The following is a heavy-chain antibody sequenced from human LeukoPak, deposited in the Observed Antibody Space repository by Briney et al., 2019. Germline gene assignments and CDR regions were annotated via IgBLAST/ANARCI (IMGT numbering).Heavy chain of an antibody. V-gene: IGHV1-69*13. D-gene: IGHD2-21*01. J-gene: IGHJ4*02. CDR1: GGTFSNYA. Sequence: SVKVSCKASGGTFSNYAINWVRQAPGQGLEWMGGIIPIFGTANYAQKFQGRVTITADESTSTAYMELSSLRSDDTAVYYCARSSSVTIPGYYFDYWGQGTLVTVSS. CDR2: IIPIFGTA. CDR3: ARSSSVTIPGYYFDY.